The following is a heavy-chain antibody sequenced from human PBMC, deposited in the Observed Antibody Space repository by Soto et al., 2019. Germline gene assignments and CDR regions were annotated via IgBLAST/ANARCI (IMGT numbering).Heavy chain of an antibody. D-gene: IGHD3-10*01. CDR1: GFTVSNYW. V-gene: IGHV3-53*02. CDR3: AFITTPVR. CDR2: IYSGGSA. J-gene: IGHJ6*01. Sequence: EVQLVETGGGLIQPGGSLRLSCAASGFTVSNYWMSWVRQAPGKGLEWVSLIYSGGSAFYTDPVKGRFIISRDNSKNTLYLQMDSLRGEDTAVYYCAFITTPVRWGQGTTVTVSS.